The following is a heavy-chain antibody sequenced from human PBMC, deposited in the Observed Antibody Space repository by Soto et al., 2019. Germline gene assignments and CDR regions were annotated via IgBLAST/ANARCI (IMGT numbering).Heavy chain of an antibody. J-gene: IGHJ4*02. CDR3: ALGSSGWYERFDY. Sequence: EVQLLESGGGLVQPGGSLRLSCAASGFTFSSYAMSWVRQAPGKGLEWVSAISGSGGSTYYADSVKGRFTSSRDNSKNTLYLQMNSLRAEATAVYYYALGSSGWYERFDYWGQGTLVTASS. CDR2: ISGSGGST. V-gene: IGHV3-23*01. CDR1: GFTFSSYA. D-gene: IGHD6-19*01.